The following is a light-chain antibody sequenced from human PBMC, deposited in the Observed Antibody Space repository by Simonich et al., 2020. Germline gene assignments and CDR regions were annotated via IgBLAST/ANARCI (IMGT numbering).Light chain of an antibody. V-gene: IGKV4-1*01. J-gene: IGKJ3*01. Sequence: DIVMTQSPDSLAVSLGERATINCKSSQRVLYSSNNKNYLAWYQPKPGQPPKLLIYWAATRESGVPDRFRGSGSGTDFTLTIRSLQAEDVAVYYCQQYYSTPPAFGPGTKVDIK. CDR3: QQYYSTPPA. CDR2: WAA. CDR1: QRVLYSSNNKNY.